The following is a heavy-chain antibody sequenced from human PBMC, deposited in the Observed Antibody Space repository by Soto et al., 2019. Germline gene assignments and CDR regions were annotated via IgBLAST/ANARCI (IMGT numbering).Heavy chain of an antibody. Sequence: QVQLQQWGAGLLKPSETLSLTCAGYGWSFSGYYWSWIRQPPGKELEWIGEINHSGSTNYTPSLTIRVTIFVDTSKIQFSLKLSSVTAADTAVYYCARVWRYIFTSRSYYACFEPWGQGTLVSVPS. V-gene: IGHV4-34*01. J-gene: IGHJ5*02. CDR2: INHSGST. D-gene: IGHD3-10*01. CDR1: GWSFSGYY. CDR3: ARVWRYIFTSRSYYACFEP.